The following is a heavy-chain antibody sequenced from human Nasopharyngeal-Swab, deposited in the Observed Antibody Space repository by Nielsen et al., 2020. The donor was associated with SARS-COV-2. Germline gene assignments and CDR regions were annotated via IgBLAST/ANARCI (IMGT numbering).Heavy chain of an antibody. CDR2: ICCSGGST. CDR1: GFTFSSYA. CDR3: AKDTWNYVVGYYYYMDV. D-gene: IGHD1-7*01. Sequence: GESLKISCAASGFTFSSYAMSWVRQAPGKGLEWVSAICCSGGSTYYADSVKGRFTISRDNSKNTLYLHMHSLRAEDTAVYYCAKDTWNYVVGYYYYMDVWGKGTTVTVSS. V-gene: IGHV3-23*01. J-gene: IGHJ6*03.